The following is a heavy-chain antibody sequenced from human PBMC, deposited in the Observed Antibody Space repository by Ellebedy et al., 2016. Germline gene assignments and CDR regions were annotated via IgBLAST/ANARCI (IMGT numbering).Heavy chain of an antibody. D-gene: IGHD1-1*01. J-gene: IGHJ4*02. CDR3: ARGPGFLTDY. CDR1: GGSASSDY. V-gene: IGHV3-7*03. CDR2: IKKDGSEI. Sequence: ETLSLTCNVSGGSASSDYWNWIRRPPGKGLEWVANIKKDGSEIFHVDSVKGRFTISRDYAKNSLYLQMNGLRADDTAVYYCARGPGFLTDYWGQGILVIVSS.